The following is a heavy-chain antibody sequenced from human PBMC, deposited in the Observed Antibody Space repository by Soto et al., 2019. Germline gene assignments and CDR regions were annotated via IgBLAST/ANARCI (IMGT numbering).Heavy chain of an antibody. D-gene: IGHD2-15*01. Sequence: SSETLSLTCAVSSGSISSSNWWSWVRQPPGKGLEWIGEIYHSGSTNYNPSLKSRVTISVDKSKNQFSLKLSSVTAADTAVYYCARGRRYCSGGSCDHFDYWGQGTLVTVSS. CDR3: ARGRRYCSGGSCDHFDY. V-gene: IGHV4-4*02. J-gene: IGHJ4*02. CDR1: SGSISSSNW. CDR2: IYHSGST.